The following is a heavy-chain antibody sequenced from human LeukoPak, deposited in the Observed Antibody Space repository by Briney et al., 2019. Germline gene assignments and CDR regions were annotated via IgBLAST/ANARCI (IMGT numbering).Heavy chain of an antibody. J-gene: IGHJ4*02. D-gene: IGHD3-3*01. Sequence: KSGGSLRLSCAASGFTFSSYAMSWVRQAPGKGLEWVSAISGSGGSTYYADSVKGRFTISRDNSKNTLYLQMNSLRAKDTAVYYCAKARKRITIFGVVIISNPNSLDYWGQATLVTVSS. V-gene: IGHV3-23*01. CDR2: ISGSGGST. CDR1: GFTFSSYA. CDR3: AKARKRITIFGVVIISNPNSLDY.